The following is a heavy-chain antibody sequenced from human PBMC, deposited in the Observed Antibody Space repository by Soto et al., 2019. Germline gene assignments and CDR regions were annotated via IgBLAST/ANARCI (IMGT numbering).Heavy chain of an antibody. Sequence: QVQLVQSEGEVKQPGASVKVSCKASGYSFTTYGLCWVRQVPGQGLEWMGYISPASGVTTYAQSLQGRGAMTTDTSTSAVYMELRSLRSDDTAIYYCAREMWTRYGPPTFFDYWGQGALVTVSS. CDR3: AREMWTRYGPPTFFDY. D-gene: IGHD4-17*01. V-gene: IGHV1-18*01. J-gene: IGHJ4*02. CDR1: GYSFTTYG. CDR2: ISPASGVT.